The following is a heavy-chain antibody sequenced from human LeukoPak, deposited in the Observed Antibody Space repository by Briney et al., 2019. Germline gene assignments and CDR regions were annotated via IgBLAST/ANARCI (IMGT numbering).Heavy chain of an antibody. D-gene: IGHD5-18*01. CDR3: ARDNGGYRP. CDR2: ISSSTSYI. Sequence: GRSLRLSCAASGFSFSSYTMHWVRQAPGKGLEWVSSISSSTSYIYFADSVKGRFTISRDNAKNSLYLQMNSLRAEDTAVYYCARDNGGYRPWGQGTLVTVSS. CDR1: GFSFSSYT. V-gene: IGHV3-21*01. J-gene: IGHJ5*02.